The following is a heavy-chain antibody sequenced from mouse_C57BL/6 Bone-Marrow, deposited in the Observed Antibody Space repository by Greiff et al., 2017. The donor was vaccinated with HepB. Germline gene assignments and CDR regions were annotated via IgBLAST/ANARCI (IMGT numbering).Heavy chain of an antibody. Sequence: QVQLQQSGAERAKPGASVKLSCKTSGYTFTSYWMHWVKQRPGQGLEWIGYINPSSGYTKYNQKFKDKATLTADKSSSTAYMQLSSLTYEDSAVYYCARCQHAYPLDHSAHGTTPLVSS. CDR3: ARCQHAYPLDH. CDR1: GYTFTSYW. J-gene: IGHJ2*01. V-gene: IGHV1-7*01. CDR2: INPSSGYT.